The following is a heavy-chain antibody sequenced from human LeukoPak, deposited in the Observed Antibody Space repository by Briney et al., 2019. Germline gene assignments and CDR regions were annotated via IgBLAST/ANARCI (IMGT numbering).Heavy chain of an antibody. CDR1: GFTFTSSA. Sequence: SVKVSCKASGFTFTSSAVQWVRQARGQRLEWIGWVVVGSGNTNYAQKFQERVTITRDMSTSTAYMELSSLRSEDTAVYYCVGSSGYSPLPDYWGQGTLVTVSS. CDR3: VGSSGYSPLPDY. D-gene: IGHD3-22*01. V-gene: IGHV1-58*01. J-gene: IGHJ4*02. CDR2: VVVGSGNT.